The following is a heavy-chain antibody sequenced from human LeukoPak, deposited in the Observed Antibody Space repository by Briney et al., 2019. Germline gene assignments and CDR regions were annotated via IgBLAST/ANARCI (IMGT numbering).Heavy chain of an antibody. CDR1: GFTYSVYW. J-gene: IGHJ4*02. CDR2: VDNDGRGT. V-gene: IGHV3-74*01. D-gene: IGHD3-3*01. CDR3: ARDGSGSIDLDH. Sequence: PGGSLRLSCSASGFTYSVYWMHWVRQAPGKGLVWVSYVDNDGRGTAYVDSVKGRFTISRDNAKNTVYLQMNSLRVDDTAVYYCARDGSGSIDLDHWGQGTLVTVSS.